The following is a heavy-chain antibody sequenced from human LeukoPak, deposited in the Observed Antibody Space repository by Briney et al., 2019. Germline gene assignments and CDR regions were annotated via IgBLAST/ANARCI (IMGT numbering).Heavy chain of an antibody. Sequence: PGGSLRLSCAASGFTFSSYAMSWVRQAPGKGLEWVSAISGSGGSTYYADSVKGRFTISRDNSKNTLYLQMNSLRAEDTAVYYCAKTLMTGYSSGWHPADYWGQGTLVTVSS. V-gene: IGHV3-23*01. J-gene: IGHJ4*02. CDR2: ISGSGGST. D-gene: IGHD6-19*01. CDR3: AKTLMTGYSSGWHPADY. CDR1: GFTFSSYA.